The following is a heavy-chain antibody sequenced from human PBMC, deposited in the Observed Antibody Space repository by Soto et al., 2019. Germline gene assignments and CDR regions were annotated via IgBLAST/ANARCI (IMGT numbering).Heavy chain of an antibody. Sequence: QVQLVQSGAEVKKPGSSVKVSCKTSGVSFNNNGIGWVRQAPGHGLEWMGGVSPPFRTSNYARKFQGRISITAAAYTGTVNMELSSLTSEDTAQYYCARVLYYGSGSYSPYGMDVWGQGPTVSGSS. V-gene: IGHV1-69*01. D-gene: IGHD3-10*01. J-gene: IGHJ6*01. CDR2: VSPPFRTS. CDR3: ARVLYYGSGSYSPYGMDV. CDR1: GVSFNNNG.